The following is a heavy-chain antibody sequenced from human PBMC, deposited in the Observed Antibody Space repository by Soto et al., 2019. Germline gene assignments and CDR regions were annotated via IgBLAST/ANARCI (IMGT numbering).Heavy chain of an antibody. D-gene: IGHD5-18*01. CDR1: GFTFSTYA. CDR3: AKVRPRRTAGYVFDY. J-gene: IGHJ4*02. V-gene: IGHV3-23*01. Sequence: EVQLLESGGKLVQPGGSLTLSCAASGFTFSTYAMAWVRQAPGKGLEWGSGVSASGLKTDYADPVKGRLYISRDNSKNTVPLQMNSLRAEDTDLNYCAKVRPRRTAGYVFDYWGQGTPVTVSS. CDR2: VSASGLKT.